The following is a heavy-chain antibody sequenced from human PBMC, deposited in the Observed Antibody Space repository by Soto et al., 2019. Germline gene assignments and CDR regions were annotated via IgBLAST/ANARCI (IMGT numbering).Heavy chain of an antibody. Sequence: QVQLQQWGAGLLKPSETLSLTCAVYGGSFSGYYWSWIRPPPGKGLEWIGEINHSGSTNYNPSLKWRVTISVDTSKTQFSPKHRSVTAADTAVYYCARGRITMVLGVSLYYFDYWGQGTLVTVSS. CDR1: GGSFSGYY. J-gene: IGHJ4*02. V-gene: IGHV4-34*01. CDR2: INHSGST. CDR3: ARGRITMVLGVSLYYFDY. D-gene: IGHD3-10*01.